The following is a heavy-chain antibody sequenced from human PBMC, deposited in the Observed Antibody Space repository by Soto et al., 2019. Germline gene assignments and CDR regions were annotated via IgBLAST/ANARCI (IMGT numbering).Heavy chain of an antibody. CDR3: ARKSWISGYFDY. D-gene: IGHD6-13*01. V-gene: IGHV1-3*01. Sequence: GASVKVSCKASGYTFTSYAMHWVRQAPGQRLEWMGWINAGNGNTKYSQKFQGRVTITRDTSASTAYMELSSLRSEDTAVYYCARKSWISGYFDYWGQGTLVTVSS. J-gene: IGHJ4*02. CDR2: INAGNGNT. CDR1: GYTFTSYA.